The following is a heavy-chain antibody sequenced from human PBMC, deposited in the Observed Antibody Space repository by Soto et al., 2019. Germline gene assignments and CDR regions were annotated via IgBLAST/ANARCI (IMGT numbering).Heavy chain of an antibody. Sequence: QVQLVQSGAEVKKPGASVKVSCKASGYTFTSYGISWVRQAPGQGLEWMGWISAYNGNTNYAQKLQGRVTMTTDTSTSTAYMELRSLRSDDTAVYYCVTRQEGAVAGRYFDLWGRGTLVTVSS. CDR3: VTRQEGAVAGRYFDL. CDR2: ISAYNGNT. V-gene: IGHV1-18*01. CDR1: GYTFTSYG. J-gene: IGHJ2*01. D-gene: IGHD6-19*01.